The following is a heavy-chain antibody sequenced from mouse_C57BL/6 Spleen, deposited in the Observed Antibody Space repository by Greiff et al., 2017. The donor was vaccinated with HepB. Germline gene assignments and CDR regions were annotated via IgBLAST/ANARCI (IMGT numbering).Heavy chain of an antibody. CDR3: TGRTGSWFAY. V-gene: IGHV6-3*01. J-gene: IGHJ3*01. D-gene: IGHD4-1*01. CDR1: GFTFSNYW. Sequence: EVQLVESGVGLVQPGGSMKLSCVASGFTFSNYWMNWVRQSPEKGLEWVAQIRLKSDNYATHYAESVKGRFTISRDDSKLSVYLQMNNLRAEDTGIYYCTGRTGSWFAYWGQGTLVTVSA. CDR2: IRLKSDNYAT.